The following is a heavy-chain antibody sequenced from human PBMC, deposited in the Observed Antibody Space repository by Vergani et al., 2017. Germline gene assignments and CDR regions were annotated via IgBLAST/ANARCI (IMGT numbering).Heavy chain of an antibody. CDR1: GFSLSTSGMC. J-gene: IGHJ5*02. V-gene: IGHV2-70*15. Sequence: QVTLREPGPALVKPTQTLTLNCTFSGFSLSTSGMCVSWIRQPPGKALKWLARIDWADDKYYSTSLKTRLTISKDTSKNQVVLTMTNMDPVDTATYYCARISSYSGSRHFDPWGQGTLVTVSS. D-gene: IGHD1-26*01. CDR2: IDWADDK. CDR3: ARISSYSGSRHFDP.